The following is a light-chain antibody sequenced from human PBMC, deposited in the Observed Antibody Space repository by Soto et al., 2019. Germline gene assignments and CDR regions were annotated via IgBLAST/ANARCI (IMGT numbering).Light chain of an antibody. V-gene: IGKV3-15*01. CDR3: QQYITWPT. Sequence: VLTQSPATLSVSPGERATLSCRASQSISTKLAWDQKKPGQSPRLLIYDASNRATGIPARISGSWSGTDFPLTISLLDSEEVAVYYWQQYITWPTFGQGTRLEI. J-gene: IGKJ2*01. CDR2: DAS. CDR1: QSISTK.